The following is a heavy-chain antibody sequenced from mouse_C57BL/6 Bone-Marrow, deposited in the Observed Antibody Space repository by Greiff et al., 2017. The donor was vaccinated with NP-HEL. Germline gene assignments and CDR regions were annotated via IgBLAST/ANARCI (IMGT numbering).Heavy chain of an antibody. Sequence: QVTLKECGPGILQPSQTLSLTCSFSGFSLSTFGMGVGWIRQPSGKGLEWLAHIWWDDDKYSNPALKRRLTISKDTSKNQVLLKIANVDTADTATYYCARMRLYYGYLAWFAYWGQGTLVTVSA. CDR1: GFSLSTFGMG. CDR2: IWWDDDK. V-gene: IGHV8-8*01. J-gene: IGHJ3*01. CDR3: ARMRLYYGYLAWFAY. D-gene: IGHD2-2*01.